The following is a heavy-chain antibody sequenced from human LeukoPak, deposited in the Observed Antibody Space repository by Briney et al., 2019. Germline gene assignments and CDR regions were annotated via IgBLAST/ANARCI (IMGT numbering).Heavy chain of an antibody. CDR1: GGSISSSSYY. V-gene: IGHV4-39*07. CDR2: IYYSGST. D-gene: IGHD3/OR15-3a*01. Sequence: SETLSLTCTVSGGSISSSSYYWGWIRQPPGTGLEWIGSIYYSGSTYYNPSLKSRVTISVDTSKNQFSLKLSSVTAADTAVYYCARGTEGPYRPFDCWGQGTLVTVSS. CDR3: ARGTEGPYRPFDC. J-gene: IGHJ4*02.